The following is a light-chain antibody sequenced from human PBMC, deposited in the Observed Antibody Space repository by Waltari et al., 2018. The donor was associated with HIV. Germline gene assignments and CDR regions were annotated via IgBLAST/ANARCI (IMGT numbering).Light chain of an antibody. V-gene: IGLV2-14*03. J-gene: IGLJ3*02. CDR2: DVD. CDR3: ASFTGDNTVM. CDR1: DRDFGLYNF. Sequence: AVTQPASVSGLPGQSTTISCTGGDRDFGLYNFVSWYQQHSGKPPKLILYDVDSRASGVSDRFSGAISGNTASLTISGLRAEDEAHYYCASFTGDNTVMFGGGTEVTVL.